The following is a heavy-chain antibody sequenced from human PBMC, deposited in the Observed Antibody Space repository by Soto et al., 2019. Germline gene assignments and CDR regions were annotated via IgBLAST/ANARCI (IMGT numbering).Heavy chain of an antibody. CDR3: AMMGYELYPEGIDV. CDR2: IIPIFGTA. Sequence: GASVKVSCKASGGTFSSYAISWVRQAPGQGLEWMGGIIPIFGTANYAQKFQGRVTITADESTSTAYMELSSLRSGDTAVYYCAMMGYELYPEGIDVWGQGTTDTCSS. D-gene: IGHD2-2*01. V-gene: IGHV1-69*13. J-gene: IGHJ6*02. CDR1: GGTFSSYA.